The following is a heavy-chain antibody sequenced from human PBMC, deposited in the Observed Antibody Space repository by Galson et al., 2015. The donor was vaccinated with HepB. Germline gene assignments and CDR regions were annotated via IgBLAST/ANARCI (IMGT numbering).Heavy chain of an antibody. V-gene: IGHV3-33*01. Sequence: SLRLSCAASGFTFSSYGMHWVRQAPGKGLEWVAVIWYDGSNKYYADSVKGRFTISRDNSKNTLYLQMNSLRAEDTAVYYCAREAIHIEGWLRPDAFDIWGQGTMVTVSS. CDR1: GFTFSSYG. CDR2: IWYDGSNK. J-gene: IGHJ3*02. D-gene: IGHD5-12*01. CDR3: AREAIHIEGWLRPDAFDI.